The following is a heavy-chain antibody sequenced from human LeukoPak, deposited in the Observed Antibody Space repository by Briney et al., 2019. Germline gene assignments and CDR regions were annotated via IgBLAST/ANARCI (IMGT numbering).Heavy chain of an antibody. CDR1: GYTFTSYA. V-gene: IGHV1-69*05. D-gene: IGHD3-22*01. Sequence: SVKVSCKASGYTFTSYAISWVRQAPGQGLERMGRIIPIFGTANYAQKFQGRVTITTDESTSTAYMELSSLRSEDTAVYYCASTYYYDSSGYTFDYWGQGTLVTVSS. CDR2: IIPIFGTA. CDR3: ASTYYYDSSGYTFDY. J-gene: IGHJ4*02.